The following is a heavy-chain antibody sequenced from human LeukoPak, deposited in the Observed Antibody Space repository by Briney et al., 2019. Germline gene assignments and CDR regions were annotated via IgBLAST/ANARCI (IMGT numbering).Heavy chain of an antibody. V-gene: IGHV1-2*02. CDR1: GYTFTGYY. CDR2: INPNSGGT. D-gene: IGHD5-24*01. J-gene: IGHJ6*03. CDR3: ASARDGYNFAYYYYYYMDV. Sequence: ASVKVSCKASGYTFTGYYIHWVRQAPGQGLEWMGWINPNSGGTNYAQKFQGRVTLTRDTSISTAYMELSRLRSDDTAVYYCASARDGYNFAYYYYYYMDVWGKGTTVTISS.